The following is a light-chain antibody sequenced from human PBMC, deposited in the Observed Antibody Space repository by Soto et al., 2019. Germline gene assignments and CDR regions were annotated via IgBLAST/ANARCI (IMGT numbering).Light chain of an antibody. V-gene: IGLV2-14*01. Sequence: QSVLTHPASVSGSPGQSITISCTGTSRDIGNYNYVSWYQHHPGKAPKLMIYEVTSRPSGVSDRFSGSKSGMTASLTISGLQPEDAADYFCASYTIANTLVVFGTGPKVNVL. CDR1: SRDIGNYNY. CDR2: EVT. J-gene: IGLJ1*01. CDR3: ASYTIANTLVV.